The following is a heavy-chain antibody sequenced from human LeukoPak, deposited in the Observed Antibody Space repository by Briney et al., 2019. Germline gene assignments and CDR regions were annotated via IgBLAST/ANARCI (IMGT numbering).Heavy chain of an antibody. V-gene: IGHV3-48*03. CDR1: GFTFYSYG. CDR2: ISAGSTV. CDR3: ARGVLTGHYFDY. Sequence: GGSLRLSCAASGFTFYSYGMNWVRQAPGKGLEWISYISAGSTVYYADSVKGRFTISRDNGKNSLYLQMNSLRVDDTAVYYCARGVLTGHYFDYWGQGTLVTVSS. D-gene: IGHD2-8*01. J-gene: IGHJ4*02.